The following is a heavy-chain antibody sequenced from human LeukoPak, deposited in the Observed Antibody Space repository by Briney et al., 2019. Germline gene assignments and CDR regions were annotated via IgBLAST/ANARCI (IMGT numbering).Heavy chain of an antibody. J-gene: IGHJ4*02. CDR3: AKDRQWLVRRGNSFDY. V-gene: IGHV3-23*01. Sequence: GSLRLSCVASGFTFNSYAMNWVRQAPGKGLECISGSGGSTYYADSVKGRFTISGDNSKNTLYLQMNSLRTEDTAVYYCAKDRQWLVRRGNSFDYWGQGTLVTVSS. CDR1: GFTFNSYA. D-gene: IGHD6-19*01. CDR2: ISGSGGST.